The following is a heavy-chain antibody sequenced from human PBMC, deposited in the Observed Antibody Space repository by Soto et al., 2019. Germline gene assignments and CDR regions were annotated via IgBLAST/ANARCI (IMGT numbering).Heavy chain of an antibody. D-gene: IGHD2-15*01. CDR2: ISYDGSNK. Sequence: QVQLVESGGGVVQPGRSLRLSCAASGFTFSSYGMHWVRQAPGKGLEWVAVISYDGSNKYYADSVKGRFTISRDNSKNMLYLQMNSLRAEDTAVYYCALNTRGYCAGGSCYSNWGQGTLVTVSS. J-gene: IGHJ4*02. V-gene: IGHV3-30*03. CDR1: GFTFSSYG. CDR3: ALNTRGYCAGGSCYSN.